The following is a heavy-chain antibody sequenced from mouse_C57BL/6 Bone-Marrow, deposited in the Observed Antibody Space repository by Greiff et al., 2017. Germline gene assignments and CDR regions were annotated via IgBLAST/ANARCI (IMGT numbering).Heavy chain of an antibody. D-gene: IGHD1-1*01. CDR3: VGGITTVVADWYFDV. CDR2: IRSKSSNYAT. J-gene: IGHJ1*03. V-gene: IGHV10-3*01. CDR1: GFTFNTYA. Sequence: EVNVVESGGGLVQPKGSLKLSCAASGFTFNTYAMHWVRQAPGKGLEWVARIRSKSSNYATYYADSVKDRFTISRDDSQSMLYLQMNNLKTEDTAMYYCVGGITTVVADWYFDVWGTGTTVTVSS.